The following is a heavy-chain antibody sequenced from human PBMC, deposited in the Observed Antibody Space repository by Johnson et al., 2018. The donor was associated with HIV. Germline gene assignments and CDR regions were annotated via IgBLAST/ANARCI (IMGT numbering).Heavy chain of an antibody. CDR2: ISGTGGST. CDR3: VKDVVELWFGELLRHDAFDI. D-gene: IGHD3-10*01. V-gene: IGHV3-64*04. Sequence: QVQLVESGGGLVQPGESLRLSCGASGFTFSSHHMHWVRQAPGKGLEHVSAISGTGGSTYYANSVKGRFPISRDNSKNMLDLQMNSLEPEDTAVYYCVKDVVELWFGELLRHDAFDIWGQGTMVTVSS. J-gene: IGHJ3*02. CDR1: GFTFSSHH.